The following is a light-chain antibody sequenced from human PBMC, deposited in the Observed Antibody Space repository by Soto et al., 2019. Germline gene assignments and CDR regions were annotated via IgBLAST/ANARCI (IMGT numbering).Light chain of an antibody. CDR3: QSYDSSLTGVL. CDR1: SSNVGAGFD. Sequence: QAVVTQPPSVSGAPGQRVTISCTGSSSNVGAGFDIQWYQQLPGTVPKLLIYSNTNRPSGVPDRFSGSKSGTSASLAITGLQAEDEADYYCQSYDSSLTGVLFGGGTKLTVL. CDR2: SNT. J-gene: IGLJ2*01. V-gene: IGLV1-40*01.